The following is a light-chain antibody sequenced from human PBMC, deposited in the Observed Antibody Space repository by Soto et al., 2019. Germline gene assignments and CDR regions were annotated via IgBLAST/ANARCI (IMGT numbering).Light chain of an antibody. CDR2: TNN. CDR3: AAWDDSLNGVV. J-gene: IGLJ2*01. Sequence: QPVLTQPPSASGTPGQRVTISCSGSSSNIGSNTVSWYQQLPGTAPKLLIYTNNQRPSGVPDRFSGSKSGTSASLAISGLQSEDEADYYCAAWDDSLNGVVFGGGTNLTVL. V-gene: IGLV1-44*01. CDR1: SSNIGSNT.